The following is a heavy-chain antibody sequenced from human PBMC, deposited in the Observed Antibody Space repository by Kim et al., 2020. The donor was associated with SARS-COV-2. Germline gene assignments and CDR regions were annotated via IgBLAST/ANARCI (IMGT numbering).Heavy chain of an antibody. Sequence: SQTLSLTCAISGDSVSSNSAAWNWIRQSPSRGLEWLGRTYYRSKWYNDYAVSVKSRITINPDTSKNQFSLQLNSVTPEDTAVYYCAREGGYCSSTSCRTWYFDLWGRGTLVTVSS. CDR2: TYYRSKWYN. CDR3: AREGGYCSSTSCRTWYFDL. V-gene: IGHV6-1*01. J-gene: IGHJ2*01. CDR1: GDSVSSNSAA. D-gene: IGHD2-2*01.